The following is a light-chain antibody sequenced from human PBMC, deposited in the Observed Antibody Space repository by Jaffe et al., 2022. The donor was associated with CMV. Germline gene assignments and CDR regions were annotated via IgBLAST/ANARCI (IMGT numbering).Light chain of an antibody. CDR1: NLGSKY. CDR3: QAWDNGGV. J-gene: IGLJ2*01. V-gene: IGLV3-1*01. CDR2: QDN. Sequence: SYELTQPPSVSVSPGQTASITCSGDNLGSKYACWYQQRPGQSPVLLIYQDNKRPSGIPERFSGSNSGNTAILTIAGTQTFDEADYYCQAWDNGGVFGGGTKLTVL.